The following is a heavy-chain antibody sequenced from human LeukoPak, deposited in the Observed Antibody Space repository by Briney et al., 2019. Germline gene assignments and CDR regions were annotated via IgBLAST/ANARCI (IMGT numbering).Heavy chain of an antibody. Sequence: ASVKVSCKASGYTFINNDINWVRQAPGQGLEWMAWIDPKNGNRGYAQTFQGRVTMTTDISINTAYLELNSLRSEDTAIYYCARSHTQKEFCSGGRCYPTVWWFDPWGQGTLVTVSS. J-gene: IGHJ5*02. CDR1: GYTFINND. CDR2: IDPKNGNR. CDR3: ARSHTQKEFCSGGRCYPTVWWFDP. D-gene: IGHD2-15*01. V-gene: IGHV1-8*01.